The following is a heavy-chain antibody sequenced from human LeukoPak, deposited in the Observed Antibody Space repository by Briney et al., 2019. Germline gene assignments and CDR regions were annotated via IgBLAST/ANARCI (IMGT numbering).Heavy chain of an antibody. Sequence: GGSLRLSCAASGFTFSSYAMSWVRQAPGKGLEWVSAISGSGGSTYYADSVKGRFTISRDNSKNTLYLQMNSLGAEDTAVYYCAKDGTRWLQFRGFDYWGQGTLVTVSS. CDR3: AKDGTRWLQFRGFDY. CDR2: ISGSGGST. V-gene: IGHV3-23*01. J-gene: IGHJ4*02. CDR1: GFTFSSYA. D-gene: IGHD5-24*01.